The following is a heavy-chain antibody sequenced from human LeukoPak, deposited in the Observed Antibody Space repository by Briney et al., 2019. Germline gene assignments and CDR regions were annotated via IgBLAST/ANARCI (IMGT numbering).Heavy chain of an antibody. Sequence: GGSLRLSCAASGFTFSSYSMNWVRQAPGKGLEWVSYISSSSSTIYYADSVKGRFTISRDNAKNSLYLQMNSLRAEDTAVYYCVRDRDYYDSSSYYAYYYYMDVWGKGTTVTVSS. V-gene: IGHV3-48*01. J-gene: IGHJ6*03. D-gene: IGHD3-22*01. CDR1: GFTFSSYS. CDR3: VRDRDYYDSSSYYAYYYYMDV. CDR2: ISSSSSTI.